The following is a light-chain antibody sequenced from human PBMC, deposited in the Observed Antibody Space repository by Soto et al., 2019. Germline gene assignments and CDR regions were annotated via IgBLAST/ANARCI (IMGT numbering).Light chain of an antibody. CDR1: QDISNY. Sequence: DIQMTPSPSSLSASVGDRVTITCRASQDISNYLNWDQQRPGQAPKLLIYDASNLERGVPSRFSGTRSGTHFTFAITSLQPEDVATYYCQQSDSLPITFGQGTRLEI. J-gene: IGKJ5*01. CDR2: DAS. V-gene: IGKV1-33*01. CDR3: QQSDSLPIT.